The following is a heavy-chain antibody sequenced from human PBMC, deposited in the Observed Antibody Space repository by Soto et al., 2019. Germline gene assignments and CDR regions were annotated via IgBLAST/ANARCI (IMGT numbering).Heavy chain of an antibody. CDR1: GYTFTSHG. J-gene: IGHJ6*02. V-gene: IGHV1-18*01. CDR2: ISAYNGNT. D-gene: IGHD4-17*01. Sequence: ASVKVSCKASGYTFTSHGISWVRQAPGQGLEWMGRISAYNGNTNYAQNFQDRVTMTTDTSTSTAYMELSRLRSDDTAVYYCARDLATVTTTRTTGYYYYGMDVWGQGTTVTVSS. CDR3: ARDLATVTTTRTTGYYYYGMDV.